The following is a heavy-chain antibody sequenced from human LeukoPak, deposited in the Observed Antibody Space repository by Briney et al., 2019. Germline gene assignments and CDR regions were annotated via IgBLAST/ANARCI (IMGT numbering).Heavy chain of an antibody. J-gene: IGHJ4*02. CDR2: ISSSSSYI. D-gene: IGHD6-19*01. V-gene: IGHV3-21*01. CDR3: VRGSRHVPAF. Sequence: GGSLRLSCAASGFTFSIYSMNWVRHAPGKGLEGVSSISSSSSYIYYADSVKGRFTISRDNAKNSLYLQMNSLRAEDSAVYYCVRGSRHVPAFWGQGILVTVSS. CDR1: GFTFSIYS.